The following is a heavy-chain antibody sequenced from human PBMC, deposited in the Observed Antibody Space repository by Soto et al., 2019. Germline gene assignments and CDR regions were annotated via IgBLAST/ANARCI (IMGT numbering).Heavy chain of an antibody. CDR3: ERRFFPCITMIVRKEKRYYFDH. J-gene: IGHJ4*02. V-gene: IGHV4-4*02. CDR1: GASVKSNTW. CDR2: VLHTAGT. D-gene: IGHD3-22*01. Sequence: AETLSLTCAVSGASVKSNTWWCWVRQPPGKGLEGIGEVLHTAGTNYNPSLKGRVTISVDTSNNQFSLQLSSVTAADTAVYYCERRFFPCITMIVRKEKRYYFDHWGQGTLVTVSS.